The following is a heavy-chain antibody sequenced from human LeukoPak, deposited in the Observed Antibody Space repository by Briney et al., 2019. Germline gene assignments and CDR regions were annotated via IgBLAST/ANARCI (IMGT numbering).Heavy chain of an antibody. CDR1: GYTFTGYY. V-gene: IGHV1-2*02. D-gene: IGHD4-17*01. J-gene: IGHJ4*02. Sequence: ASVKVSCKASGYTFTGYYMHWVRQAPGQGLEWMGWINPNSGGTNYAQKFQGRVTMTRDTSISTAHMELSRLRSDDTAVYYCARDDYGDAYYWGQGTLVTVSS. CDR3: ARDDYGDAYY. CDR2: INPNSGGT.